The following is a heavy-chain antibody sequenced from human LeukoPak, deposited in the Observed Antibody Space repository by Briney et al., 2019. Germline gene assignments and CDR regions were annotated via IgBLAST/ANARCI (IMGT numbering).Heavy chain of an antibody. CDR2: IKQDGSEK. D-gene: IGHD3-10*01. CDR3: ARLLVYNSGGEAFDY. Sequence: GGSLRLSCAASGFTFSRYWMSWVPQAPGKGLEWVANIKQDGSEKYYVDSVKGRFTISRDNAKNSLYLQMSSLRAEDTAVYYCARLLVYNSGGEAFDYWGQGTLVTVSS. V-gene: IGHV3-7*01. CDR1: GFTFSRYW. J-gene: IGHJ4*02.